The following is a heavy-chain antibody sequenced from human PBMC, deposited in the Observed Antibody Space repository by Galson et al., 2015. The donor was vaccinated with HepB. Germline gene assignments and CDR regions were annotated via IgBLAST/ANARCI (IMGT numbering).Heavy chain of an antibody. CDR2: IYWDDDK. CDR3: AHKGGGPYYYYYYMDV. Sequence: PALVKPTQTLTLTCTFSGFSLSTSGVGVGWIRQPPGKALEWLALIYWDDDKRYSPSLKSRLTITKDTSKNQVVLTMTNMDPVDTATYYCAHKGGGPYYYYYYMDVWGKGTTVTVSS. J-gene: IGHJ6*03. CDR1: GFSLSTSGVG. D-gene: IGHD3-16*01. V-gene: IGHV2-5*02.